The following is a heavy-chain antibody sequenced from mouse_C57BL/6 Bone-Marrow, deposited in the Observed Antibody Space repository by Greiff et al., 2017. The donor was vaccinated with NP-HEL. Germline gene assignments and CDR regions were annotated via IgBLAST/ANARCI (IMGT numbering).Heavy chain of an antibody. CDR1: GFTFSSYA. Sequence: EVKLMESGGGLVKPGGSLKLSCAASGFTFSSYAMSWVRQTPEKRLEWVATISDGGSYTYYPDNVKGRFTISRDNAKNNQYLQMSHLKSEDTAMYYCARDEGSGYDAMDYWGQGTSVTVSS. V-gene: IGHV5-4*01. CDR3: ARDEGSGYDAMDY. CDR2: ISDGGSYT. J-gene: IGHJ4*01. D-gene: IGHD1-1*01.